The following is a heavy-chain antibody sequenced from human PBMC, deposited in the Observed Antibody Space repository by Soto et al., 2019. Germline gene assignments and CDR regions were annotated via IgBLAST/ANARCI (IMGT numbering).Heavy chain of an antibody. V-gene: IGHV3-74*01. CDR3: AREVQTIDAFEI. CDR2: INNDGRST. J-gene: IGHJ3*02. Sequence: GGSLRLSCAASGFTFSSYWMYWVRQAPGKGLVWVSRINNDGRSTSNADSVKGRFTISRDNAKNTLYLQMNSLRVEDTAMYYCAREVQTIDAFEIWGQGTMVPVSS. CDR1: GFTFSSYW. D-gene: IGHD1-1*01.